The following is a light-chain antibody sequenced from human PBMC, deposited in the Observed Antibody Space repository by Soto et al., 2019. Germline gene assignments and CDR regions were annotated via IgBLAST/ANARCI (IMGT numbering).Light chain of an antibody. J-gene: IGKJ5*01. CDR3: QQYGSSPPIT. Sequence: DIVMTQTPLSLSVTPGQPASISCKSSQSLLHSDGKTYLYWYQQKPGQAPRVLIYEASFRATGIPDRFSGSGSGTDFTLTISRLEPEDFAVYYCQQYGSSPPITYGQGTRLEIK. CDR1: QSLLHSDGKTY. CDR2: EAS. V-gene: IGKV2-29*01.